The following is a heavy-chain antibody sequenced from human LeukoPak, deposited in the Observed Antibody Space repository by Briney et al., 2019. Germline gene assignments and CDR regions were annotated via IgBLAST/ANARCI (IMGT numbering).Heavy chain of an antibody. CDR3: AKCSGWFVRGKDYYYYYMDV. D-gene: IGHD6-19*01. V-gene: IGHV3-23*01. Sequence: PGGTLRLSCAASGFTFNIYGMNWVRQAPGKGLEWVSTVSTTGGSTYYADSVKGRFTISRDNSKDTRYLQMNSLRAEDTAVYYCAKCSGWFVRGKDYYYYYMDVWGKGTTVTVSS. CDR2: VSTTGGST. J-gene: IGHJ6*03. CDR1: GFTFNIYG.